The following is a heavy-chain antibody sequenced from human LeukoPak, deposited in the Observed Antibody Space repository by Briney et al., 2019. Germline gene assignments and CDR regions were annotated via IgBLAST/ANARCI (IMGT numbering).Heavy chain of an antibody. CDR3: ARVDMLTGYYFFDY. Sequence: ASVKVSCKASGYTFTSYGISWVRQAPGQGLEWMGWISAYNGNTNYAQKLQGRVTMTTDTSTSTAYMELRSLRSDDTAVYYCARVDMLTGYYFFDYWGQGTPVTVSS. D-gene: IGHD3-9*01. V-gene: IGHV1-18*01. CDR2: ISAYNGNT. J-gene: IGHJ4*02. CDR1: GYTFTSYG.